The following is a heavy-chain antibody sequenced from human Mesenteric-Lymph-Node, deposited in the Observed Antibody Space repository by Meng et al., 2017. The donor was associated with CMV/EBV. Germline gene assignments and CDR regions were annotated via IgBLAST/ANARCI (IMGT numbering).Heavy chain of an antibody. CDR1: GYTFTNYG. J-gene: IGHJ6*02. V-gene: IGHV1-18*01. CDR3: ASSVVPAANHYYYYYGMDV. D-gene: IGHD2-2*01. CDR2: ISAYNGNT. Sequence: ASVKVSCKASGYTFTNYGISWVRQAPGQGLEWMGWISAYNGNTNYAQNLQGRVTMTTDTSTSTAYMELRSLRSDDTAVYYCASSVVPAANHYYYYYGMDVWGQGTTVTVSS.